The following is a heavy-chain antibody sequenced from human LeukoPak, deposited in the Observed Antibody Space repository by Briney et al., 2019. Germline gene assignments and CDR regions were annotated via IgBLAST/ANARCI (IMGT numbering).Heavy chain of an antibody. Sequence: GGPLRLSCAASGFTFSSYAMSWVRQAPGKGLEWVSAISGSDGSTYYADSVKGRFTISRDNSKNTLYLQMNSLSAEDTAVYYCRWEKSFYLGLDVWGQGTTVTVSS. J-gene: IGHJ6*02. CDR1: GFTFSSYA. V-gene: IGHV3-23*01. CDR2: ISGSDGST. D-gene: IGHD3-16*02. CDR3: RWEKSFYLGLDV.